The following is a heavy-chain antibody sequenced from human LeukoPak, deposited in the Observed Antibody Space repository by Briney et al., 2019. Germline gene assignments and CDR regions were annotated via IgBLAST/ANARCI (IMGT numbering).Heavy chain of an antibody. Sequence: SETLSLTCAVYGGSFSGYYWSWIRQPPGKGLEWIGEINHSGSTNYNPSLKSRVTISVDTSKNQFSLKLSSVTAADTAVYYCAREPLSPPTITDWGQGTMVTVSS. V-gene: IGHV4-34*01. J-gene: IGHJ3*01. D-gene: IGHD5-24*01. CDR1: GGSFSGYY. CDR2: INHSGST. CDR3: AREPLSPPTITD.